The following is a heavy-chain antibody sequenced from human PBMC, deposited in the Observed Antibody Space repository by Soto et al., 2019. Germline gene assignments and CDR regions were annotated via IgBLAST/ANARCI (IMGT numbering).Heavy chain of an antibody. V-gene: IGHV3-23*01. CDR1: RFTFSSYA. J-gene: IGHJ4*02. Sequence: PGGSLRLSCAASRFTFSSYAMSWVRQAPGKGLEWVSAISGSGGSTYYADSVKGRFTISRDNSKNTLYLQMNSLRAEDTAVYYCANQGVSVYDPFDYWGQGTLVTVSS. CDR3: ANQGVSVYDPFDY. D-gene: IGHD2-8*01. CDR2: ISGSGGST.